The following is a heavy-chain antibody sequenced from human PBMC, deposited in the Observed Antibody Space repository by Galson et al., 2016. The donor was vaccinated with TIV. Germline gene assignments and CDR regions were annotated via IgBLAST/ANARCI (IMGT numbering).Heavy chain of an antibody. J-gene: IGHJ4*02. CDR1: GFTFSTYG. CDR2: IWFDGSNK. CDR3: ATGSNYGEFGGPEFEN. D-gene: IGHD4/OR15-4a*01. V-gene: IGHV3-33*01. Sequence: SLRLSCAASGFTFSTYGMQWVRQAPGKGLEWVAAIWFDGSNKYYGDSVKGRFTISRDNSKNTLYLQMNSLRAEDTAVYYCATGSNYGEFGGPEFENWGRGTLVTVSS.